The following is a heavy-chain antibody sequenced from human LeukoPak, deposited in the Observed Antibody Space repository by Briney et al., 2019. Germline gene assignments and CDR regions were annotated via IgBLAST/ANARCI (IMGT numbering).Heavy chain of an antibody. D-gene: IGHD2/OR15-2a*01. CDR2: INPDSGGT. V-gene: IGHV1-2*02. Sequence: ASVKVSRTGSSDTFTGLYIDWVPQAPGQGLEWMGWINPDSGGTNSAQEFQGRVTLTRDTSISTAYLELSRLRLDDTAVYYCAGLYASEWYCNNWGQGSLVIVSP. CDR3: AGLYASEWYCNN. CDR1: SDTFTGLY. J-gene: IGHJ4*02.